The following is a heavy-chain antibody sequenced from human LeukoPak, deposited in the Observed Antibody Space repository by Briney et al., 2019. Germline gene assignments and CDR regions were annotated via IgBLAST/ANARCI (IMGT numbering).Heavy chain of an antibody. J-gene: IGHJ5*02. CDR2: ISSSSSYI. CDR1: GFTFSSYS. D-gene: IGHD3-10*01. V-gene: IGHV3-21*01. Sequence: GGSLRLSCAASGFTFSSYSMNWVRQAPGKGLEWVSSISSSSSYIYYADSVEGRFSISRDNAKNSLYMQMNSLRAEDTAVYYCARDLYYYGSGSSNWFDPWGQGTLVTVSS. CDR3: ARDLYYYGSGSSNWFDP.